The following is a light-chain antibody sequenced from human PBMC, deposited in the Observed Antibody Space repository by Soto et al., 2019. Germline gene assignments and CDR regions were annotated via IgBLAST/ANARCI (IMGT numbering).Light chain of an antibody. Sequence: QSALTQPRSVSGSPGQSVTFSCTGASSDVDGYNYVSWYQQHPGKAPKLMIYDVNKRPSGVPDRFSGSKSGNTASLTVSGLQAEDEADYYCCSYAGSYVVFGGGTKLTVL. CDR2: DVN. CDR1: SSDVDGYNY. J-gene: IGLJ2*01. V-gene: IGLV2-11*01. CDR3: CSYAGSYVV.